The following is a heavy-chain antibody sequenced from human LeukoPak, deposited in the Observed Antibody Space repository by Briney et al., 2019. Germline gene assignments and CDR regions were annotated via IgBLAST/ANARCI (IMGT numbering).Heavy chain of an antibody. CDR1: GFTFSSYA. J-gene: IGHJ4*02. V-gene: IGHV3-30-3*01. D-gene: IGHD6-19*01. CDR3: AKDPYSSGIY. Sequence: GGSLRLSCASSGFTFSSYAMHWVRQAPGKGLEWVAVISYDGSNKYYADSVKGRFTISRDNSKNTLYLQMNSLRAEDTAVYYCAKDPYSSGIYWGQGTLVTVSS. CDR2: ISYDGSNK.